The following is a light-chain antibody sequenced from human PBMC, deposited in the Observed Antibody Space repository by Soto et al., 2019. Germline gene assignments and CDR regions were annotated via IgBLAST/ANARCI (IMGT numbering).Light chain of an antibody. CDR1: QSVSSN. V-gene: IGKV3-15*01. Sequence: EIVMTQSPATLSVSPGEGATLSCRASQSVSSNLAWYQQKPGQAPRLLIYGASTRANGIPARFSGSGSGTKFTLTISSLQSEDFAVYYCQQYNNWPPWTFGQGTKVEIK. CDR2: GAS. J-gene: IGKJ1*01. CDR3: QQYNNWPPWT.